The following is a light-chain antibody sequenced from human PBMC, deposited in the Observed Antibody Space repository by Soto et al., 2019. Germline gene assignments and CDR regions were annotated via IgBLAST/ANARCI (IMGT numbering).Light chain of an antibody. CDR1: QSVSSN. J-gene: IGKJ3*01. V-gene: IGKV3-15*01. CDR2: GAS. Sequence: EIEMTQSPATLSVSPGERATLSCRASQSVSSNLAWYQQKPGQAPRLLIFGASTRATGIPVRFSGSGSGTEFTLTISSLQSEDFATYYCQQSYSTPRTFGPGTKVDIK. CDR3: QQSYSTPRT.